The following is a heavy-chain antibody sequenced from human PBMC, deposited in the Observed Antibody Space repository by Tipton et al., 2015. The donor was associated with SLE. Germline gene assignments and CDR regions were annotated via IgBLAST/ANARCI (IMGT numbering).Heavy chain of an antibody. D-gene: IGHD3-3*01. Sequence: GSLRLSCTASGFTFSSYAMAWVRQAPGQGLEWVSTISGSGGSTYSAGSVKGRFTISRDDSRNTLYLQMDSLRAEDTAVYFCARERFLDYFDSWGPGTVVTVSS. V-gene: IGHV3-23*01. CDR2: ISGSGGST. CDR3: ARERFLDYFDS. J-gene: IGHJ4*02. CDR1: GFTFSSYA.